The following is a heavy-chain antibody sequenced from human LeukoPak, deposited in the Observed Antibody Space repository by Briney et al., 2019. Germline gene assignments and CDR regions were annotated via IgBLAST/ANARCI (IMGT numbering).Heavy chain of an antibody. J-gene: IGHJ3*02. CDR2: ISGSGGST. D-gene: IGHD3-22*01. Sequence: GGSLRLSCAASGFTFSSYAMSWVRQAPGKGLEWVSAISGSGGSTYYADSVKGRFTISRDNSKNTLYLQMNSLRAEDTAVYYCARGNYYDSSGYHHVGAFDIWGQGTMVTVSS. CDR3: ARGNYYDSSGYHHVGAFDI. CDR1: GFTFSSYA. V-gene: IGHV3-23*01.